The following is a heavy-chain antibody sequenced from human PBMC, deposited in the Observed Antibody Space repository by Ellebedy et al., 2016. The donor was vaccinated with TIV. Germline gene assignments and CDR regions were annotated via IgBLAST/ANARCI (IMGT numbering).Heavy chain of an antibody. Sequence: SETLSLXXAVSGDPITGSHWWRWVRQPPGRGLEWIGEIYPGRSPNYNPSLKSRVTMSIDESKNQFSLKVNSVSPADTAVYYCARVTVEDSAFDIWGQGTMVTVSS. CDR2: IYPGRSP. V-gene: IGHV4/OR15-8*02. D-gene: IGHD2-15*01. J-gene: IGHJ3*02. CDR1: GDPITGSHW. CDR3: ARVTVEDSAFDI.